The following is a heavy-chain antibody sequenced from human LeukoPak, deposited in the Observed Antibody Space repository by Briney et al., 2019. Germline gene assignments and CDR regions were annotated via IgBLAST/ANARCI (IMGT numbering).Heavy chain of an antibody. J-gene: IGHJ3*02. CDR2: ISGSGGTT. CDR3: ARDHAFDI. CDR1: GLTFSSYA. Sequence: GGSLRLSCAASGLTFSSYALAWVRQAPGKGLEWVSAISGSGGTTYYADSVKGHFTISRDNSKNTLYLQMNSLRAEDTAVYYCARDHAFDIWGQGTMVTVSS. V-gene: IGHV3-23*01.